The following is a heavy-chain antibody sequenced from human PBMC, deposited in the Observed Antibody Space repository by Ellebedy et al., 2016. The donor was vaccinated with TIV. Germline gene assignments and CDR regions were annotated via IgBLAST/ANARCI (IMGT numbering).Heavy chain of an antibody. V-gene: IGHV3-53*01. D-gene: IGHD3-16*01. CDR2: IYGADTP. CDR3: ATRGLGGPTH. Sequence: GESLKISCAASGLPVSSSFMSWVRQAPGKGLECVSVIYGADTPDYADAVKGRFAISRDHSNLFLQMNSLSAEDTAVYYCATRGLGGPTHWGQGTLVTVSS. J-gene: IGHJ4*02. CDR1: GLPVSSSF.